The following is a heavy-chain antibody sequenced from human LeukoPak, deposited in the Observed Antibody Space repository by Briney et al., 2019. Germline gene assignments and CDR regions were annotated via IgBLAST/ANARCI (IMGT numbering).Heavy chain of an antibody. J-gene: IGHJ4*02. D-gene: IGHD5-24*01. CDR1: GYTFTGYY. V-gene: IGHV1-2*02. CDR2: INPNSGGT. Sequence: ASVTVSCKASGYTFTGYYIHWVRQAPGQGLEWMGWINPNSGGTNYAEKFQGRVTMTRDTSISTAYMELSRLRSDDTAVYHCARVMAAQESYVDYWGQGTLVTVSS. CDR3: ARVMAAQESYVDY.